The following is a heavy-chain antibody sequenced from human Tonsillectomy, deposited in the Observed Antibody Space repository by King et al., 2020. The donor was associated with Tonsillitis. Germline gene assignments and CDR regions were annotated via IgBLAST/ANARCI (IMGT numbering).Heavy chain of an antibody. V-gene: IGHV3-30-3*01. CDR3: TRNLGNQVRLLDP. Sequence: VQLVESGGGVVQPGRSLRLSCAASGFTFTSYSMHWVRQVPGKGLEWVAGISIDGTNKTYAQSLKGRCTISRDNSRNTVFLQMNNLRVEDTAVFYCTRNLGNQVRLLDPWGQGTQVTVSS. D-gene: IGHD7-27*01. CDR2: ISIDGTNK. CDR1: GFTFTSYS. J-gene: IGHJ5*02.